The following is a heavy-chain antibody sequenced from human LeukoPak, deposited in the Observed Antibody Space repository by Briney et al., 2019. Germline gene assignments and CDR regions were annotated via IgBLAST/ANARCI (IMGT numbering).Heavy chain of an antibody. Sequence: PGGSLRLSCAASGFIVSSNYMSWVRQAPGKGLEWVSVIYSGGSTYYADSVKGRFTISRDNSKNTLYLQMNSLRAEDTAVYYCARDIGPGYSSGFNWGQGTLVTVSS. D-gene: IGHD2-8*02. V-gene: IGHV3-53*01. CDR2: IYSGGST. CDR1: GFIVSSNY. CDR3: ARDIGPGYSSGFN. J-gene: IGHJ4*02.